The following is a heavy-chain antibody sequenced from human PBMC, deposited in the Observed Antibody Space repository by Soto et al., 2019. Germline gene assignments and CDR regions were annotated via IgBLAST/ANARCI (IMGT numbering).Heavy chain of an antibody. D-gene: IGHD6-19*01. CDR2: IWYDGSNK. CDR3: AREIAVARRSGFDY. Sequence: GGSLRLSCAASGFTFSSYGMHWVRQAPGKGLEWVAVIWYDGSNKYYADSVKGRFTISRDNSKNTLYLQMNSLRAEDTAVYYCAREIAVARRSGFDYWGQGTLVTVSS. V-gene: IGHV3-33*01. CDR1: GFTFSSYG. J-gene: IGHJ4*02.